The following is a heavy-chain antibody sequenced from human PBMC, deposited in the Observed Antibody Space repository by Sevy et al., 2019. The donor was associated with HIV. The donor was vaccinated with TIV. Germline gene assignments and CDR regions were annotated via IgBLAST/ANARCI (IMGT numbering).Heavy chain of an antibody. Sequence: ASVKVSCKVPGYTLSEVSMHWVRQAPGKGLEWMGGFVPENGEIVYAQKFQGRVTVAEDTLTDTAYLEVTNLRSEDTATYFCVIVDTPRLTGSGTRLKDQSLNYFHFWGQGTLVTVSS. V-gene: IGHV1-24*01. CDR2: FVPENGEI. CDR1: GYTLSEVS. D-gene: IGHD2-2*01. J-gene: IGHJ4*02. CDR3: VIVDTPRLTGSGTRLKDQSLNYFHF.